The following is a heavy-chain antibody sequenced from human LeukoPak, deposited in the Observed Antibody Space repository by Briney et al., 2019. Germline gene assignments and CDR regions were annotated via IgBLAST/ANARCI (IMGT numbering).Heavy chain of an antibody. D-gene: IGHD6-13*01. CDR1: GFTFSSYS. CDR2: ISSSSSYI. V-gene: IGHV3-21*01. CDR3: AREGHSASWYLDY. Sequence: GGSLTLSCAASGFTFSSYSMNWVRQAPGKGLEWVSSISSSSSYIYYADSVKGRFIISRDNAKNSLSLQMNSLRDGDTAVYYCAREGHSASWYLDYWGQGTLVTVSS. J-gene: IGHJ4*02.